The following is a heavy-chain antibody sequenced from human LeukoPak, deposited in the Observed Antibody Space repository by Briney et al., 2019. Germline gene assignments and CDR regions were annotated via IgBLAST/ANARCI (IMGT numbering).Heavy chain of an antibody. CDR2: ISSSSSYI. V-gene: IGHV3-21*01. Sequence: KPGGSLRLSCAASGFTFSSYSKNWVRQAPGKGLEWVSSISSSSSYIYYADSVKGRFTISRDNAKNSLYLQMNSLRAEDTAVYYCARGPTHYYYYGMDVWGQGTTVTVSS. CDR1: GFTFSSYS. CDR3: ARGPTHYYYYGMDV. J-gene: IGHJ6*02.